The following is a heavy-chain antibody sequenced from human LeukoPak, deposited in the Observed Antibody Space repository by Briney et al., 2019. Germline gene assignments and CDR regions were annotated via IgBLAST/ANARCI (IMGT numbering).Heavy chain of an antibody. CDR1: GFTFSSYW. Sequence: LRLSCAASGFTFSSYWMHWVRQAPGKGLVWVSRINSDGSSTSYADSVKGRFTISRDNAKNTLYLQMNSLRAEDTAVYYCARDQSDIVATTPIDYWGQGTLVTVSS. CDR3: ARDQSDIVATTPIDY. D-gene: IGHD5-12*01. J-gene: IGHJ4*02. CDR2: INSDGSST. V-gene: IGHV3-74*01.